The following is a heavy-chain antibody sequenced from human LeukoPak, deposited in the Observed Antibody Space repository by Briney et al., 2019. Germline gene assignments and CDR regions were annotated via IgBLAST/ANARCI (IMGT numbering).Heavy chain of an antibody. J-gene: IGHJ4*02. CDR3: ARVDPDSSSTLEVFDY. Sequence: PSETLSLTCTVSGDSMSSFYWSWVRQPPGKGLEWIGYIYYSGTTNYNPSLKSRVTISVDTSKNQFSLKLSSVTAADTAVYYCARVDPDSSSTLEVFDYWGQGTLVTVSS. CDR2: IYYSGTT. CDR1: GDSMSSFY. V-gene: IGHV4-59*01. D-gene: IGHD6-6*01.